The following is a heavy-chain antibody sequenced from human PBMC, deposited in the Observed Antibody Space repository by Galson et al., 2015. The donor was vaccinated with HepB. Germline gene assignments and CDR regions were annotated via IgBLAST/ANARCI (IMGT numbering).Heavy chain of an antibody. CDR1: GFTFSSYA. CDR2: ISGRGGIT. CDR3: ARGLPGPLNY. Sequence: SLRLSCAVSGFTFSSYAMSWVRQAPGKGLEWVSSISGRGGITYYADSVKGRFTISRDNSKNTLYLQMNSLRAEDTAVYYCARGLPGPLNYWGQGTLVTVSS. V-gene: IGHV3-23*01. J-gene: IGHJ4*02. D-gene: IGHD5/OR15-5a*01.